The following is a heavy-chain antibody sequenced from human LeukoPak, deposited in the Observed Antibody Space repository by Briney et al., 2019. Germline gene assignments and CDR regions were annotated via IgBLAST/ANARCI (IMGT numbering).Heavy chain of an antibody. D-gene: IGHD6-13*01. Sequence: SETLSLTCGVSGGSFSGYYWNWIRQPPGKGLEWIGEINHSGSTNYNPSLKSRVTISVDTSQKQFSLRLSSVTAADTAVYCCARGRLAAAPYFDYWGQGTLVTVSS. J-gene: IGHJ4*02. CDR3: ARGRLAAAPYFDY. V-gene: IGHV4-34*01. CDR2: INHSGST. CDR1: GGSFSGYY.